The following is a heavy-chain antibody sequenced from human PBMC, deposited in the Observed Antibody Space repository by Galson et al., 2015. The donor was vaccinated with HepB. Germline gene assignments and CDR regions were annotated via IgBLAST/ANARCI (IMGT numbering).Heavy chain of an antibody. V-gene: IGHV5-51*03. D-gene: IGHD3-22*01. Sequence: QSGAEVKKPGESLKISCKGSGYSFTSYWIGWVRQMPGKGLEWMGIIYPGDSDTRYSPSFQGQVTISADKSISTAYLQWSSLKASDTAMYYCARRGIVVVSGYYYGMDVWGQGTTVTVSS. CDR2: IYPGDSDT. CDR1: GYSFTSYW. J-gene: IGHJ6*02. CDR3: ARRGIVVVSGYYYGMDV.